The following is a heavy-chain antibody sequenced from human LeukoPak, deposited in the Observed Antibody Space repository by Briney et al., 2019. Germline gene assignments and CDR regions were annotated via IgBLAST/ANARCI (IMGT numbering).Heavy chain of an antibody. CDR1: GFTFSGSA. Sequence: SGGSLRLSCAASGFTFSGSAMHWVRQASGKGLEWVGRIRSKANSYATAYAASVKGRFTISRDDSKNTAYLQMNSLKTEDTAVYYCTRQGSHFDYWGQGTLVTVSS. D-gene: IGHD3-10*01. CDR3: TRQGSHFDY. CDR2: IRSKANSYAT. V-gene: IGHV3-73*01. J-gene: IGHJ4*02.